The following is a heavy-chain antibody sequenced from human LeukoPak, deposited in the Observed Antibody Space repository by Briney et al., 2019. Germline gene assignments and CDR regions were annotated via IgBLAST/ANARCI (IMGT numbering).Heavy chain of an antibody. Sequence: PGGSLRLSCAASGFTFSSHSMNWVRQAPGKGLEWVSSISSSSSYIYYADSVKGRFTISRDNAKNSLYLQMNSLRAEDTAVYYCARGVYDILTGYLTYFDYWGQGTLVTVSS. D-gene: IGHD3-9*01. CDR3: ARGVYDILTGYLTYFDY. V-gene: IGHV3-21*01. CDR1: GFTFSSHS. J-gene: IGHJ4*02. CDR2: ISSSSSYI.